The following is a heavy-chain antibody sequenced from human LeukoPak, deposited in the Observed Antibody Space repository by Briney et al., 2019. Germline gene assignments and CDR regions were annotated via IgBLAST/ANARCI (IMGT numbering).Heavy chain of an antibody. V-gene: IGHV5-51*01. CDR1: GYSFTTYW. CDR2: IYPGDSDT. D-gene: IGHD3-22*01. CDR3: ARQFRDSSGYYSYYFDY. J-gene: IGHJ4*02. Sequence: EESLKISCKGSGYSFTTYWIGWVCQMPGRGLERMGIIYPGDSDTRYSPSFQGQVTISADKSISTAYLQWSSLKASDTAMYYCARQFRDSSGYYSYYFDYWGQGTLVTVSS.